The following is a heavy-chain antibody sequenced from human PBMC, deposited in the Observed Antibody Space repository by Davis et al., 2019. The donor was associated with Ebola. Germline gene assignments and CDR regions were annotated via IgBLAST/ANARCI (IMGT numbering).Heavy chain of an antibody. CDR2: IIPNSGAT. CDR1: GYTFTNYY. CDR3: ARGGSGGTYFWFGP. D-gene: IGHD1-26*01. J-gene: IGHJ5*02. V-gene: IGHV1-2*06. Sequence: AASVKVSCKASGYTFTNYYMHWVRQAPGQGLEWMGRIIPNSGATKYAQKFQGRVTMTRDTSTSTAYMELSSLGFDDTAVYYCARGGSGGTYFWFGPWGQGTLVTVSS.